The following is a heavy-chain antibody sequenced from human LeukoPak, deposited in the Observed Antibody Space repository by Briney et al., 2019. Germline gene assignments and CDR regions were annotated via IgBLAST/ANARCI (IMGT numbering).Heavy chain of an antibody. CDR3: AKVRRHYDSSGYLDY. CDR2: ISWDGGST. V-gene: IGHV3-43*01. CDR1: GFTFDDYT. D-gene: IGHD3-22*01. Sequence: GVSLRLSCAASGFTFDDYTMHWVRQAPGKGLEWVSLISWDGGSTYYADSVKGRFTISRDNSKNSLYLQMNSLRTEYTALYYCAKVRRHYDSSGYLDYWGQGTLVTVSS. J-gene: IGHJ4*02.